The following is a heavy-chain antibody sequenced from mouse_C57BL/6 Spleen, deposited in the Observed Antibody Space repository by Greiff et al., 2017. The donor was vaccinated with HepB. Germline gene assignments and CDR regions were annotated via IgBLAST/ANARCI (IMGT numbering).Heavy chain of an antibody. CDR2: FHPYNDDT. Sequence: QVQLQQSGAELVKPGASVKMSCKASGYTFTTYPIEWMKQNHGKSLEWIGNFHPYNDDTKYNEKFKGKATLTVEKSSSTVYLELSRLTSDDSAVYYCARGDYYGSSYGDCAMDYWGQGTSVTVSS. V-gene: IGHV1-47*01. CDR3: ARGDYYGSSYGDCAMDY. J-gene: IGHJ4*01. D-gene: IGHD1-1*01. CDR1: GYTFTTYP.